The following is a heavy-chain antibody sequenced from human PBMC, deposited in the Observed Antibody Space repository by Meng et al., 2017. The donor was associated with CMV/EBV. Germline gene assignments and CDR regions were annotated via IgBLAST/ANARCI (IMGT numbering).Heavy chain of an antibody. CDR3: ARGTTVGATYAVDY. CDR1: GGSISSSNW. Sequence: VSGGSISSSNWWSWVRQPPGKGLEWIGEIYHSGSTNYNPSLKSRVTISVDKSKNQFSLKLSSVTAADTAVYYCARGTTVGATYAVDYWGQGTLVTVSS. V-gene: IGHV4-4*02. J-gene: IGHJ4*02. CDR2: IYHSGST. D-gene: IGHD1-26*01.